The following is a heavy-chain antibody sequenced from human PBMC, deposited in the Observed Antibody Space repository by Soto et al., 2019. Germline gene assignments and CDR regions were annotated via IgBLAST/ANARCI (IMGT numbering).Heavy chain of an antibody. CDR3: ARGGRSFPFPYYASSASVG. Sequence: SETLSLTCAVYGGSFSGYYWSWIRQPPGKGLEWIGEINHSGSTNYNPSLKSRVTISVDTSKNQFSLKLSSVTAADTAVYYCARGGRSFPFPYYASSASVGWGQGPLVTVSS. J-gene: IGHJ4*02. CDR2: INHSGST. V-gene: IGHV4-34*01. CDR1: GGSFSGYY. D-gene: IGHD3-22*01.